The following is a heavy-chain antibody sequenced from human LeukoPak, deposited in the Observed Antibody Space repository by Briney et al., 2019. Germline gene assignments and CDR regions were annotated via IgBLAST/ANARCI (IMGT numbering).Heavy chain of an antibody. CDR1: GGSFSGYY. J-gene: IGHJ4*02. CDR2: INHSGST. V-gene: IGHV4-34*01. D-gene: IGHD5-18*01. Sequence: SETLSLTCAVYGGSFSGYYWSWIRQPPGKGLEWIGEINHSGSTNYNPSLKSRVTISVDTSKNQFSLKLSSVTAADTAVYYCARRRGHNFDYWGQGTLVTVSS. CDR3: ARRRGHNFDY.